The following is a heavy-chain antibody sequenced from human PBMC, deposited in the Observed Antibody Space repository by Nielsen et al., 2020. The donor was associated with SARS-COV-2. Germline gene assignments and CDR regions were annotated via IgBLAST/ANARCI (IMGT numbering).Heavy chain of an antibody. CDR3: ARAANWIVVVSPFDY. Sequence: GESLRLSCAASGFTFSSYAMHWVRQAPGKGLEWVAVISYDGSNKYYADSVKGRFTISRDNSKNTLYLQMNRLRAEDTAVYYCARAANWIVVVSPFDYWGQGTLVTVSS. D-gene: IGHD3-22*01. V-gene: IGHV3-30*04. CDR2: ISYDGSNK. J-gene: IGHJ4*02. CDR1: GFTFSSYA.